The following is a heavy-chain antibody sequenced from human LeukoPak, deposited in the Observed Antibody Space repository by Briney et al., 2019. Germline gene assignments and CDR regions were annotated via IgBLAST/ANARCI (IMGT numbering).Heavy chain of an antibody. CDR2: IYSGGST. CDR3: AKSPNSGYYPYFDY. Sequence: GGSLRLSCAASGFTVSSNDMSWVRQAPGKGLECISVIYSGGSTDYADSVKGRLTISRDNSKNTLYLQMNSLRAEDTAVYYCAKSPNSGYYPYFDYWGQGTLVTVSS. V-gene: IGHV3-53*01. D-gene: IGHD3-22*01. J-gene: IGHJ4*02. CDR1: GFTVSSND.